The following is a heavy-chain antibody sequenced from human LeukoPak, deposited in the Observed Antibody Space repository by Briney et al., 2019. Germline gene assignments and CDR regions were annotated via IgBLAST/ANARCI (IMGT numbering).Heavy chain of an antibody. CDR2: IYYTGST. D-gene: IGHD3-10*01. Sequence: SETLSLTCTVSGGSVSDYYWSWIRQSPGKGLEWIGYIYYTGSTSYNPSLRSRVTMSADTSKNQFSLKLSSVTAADTAVYYCARVLWFGDYTTPWFDPWGQGTLVTVSS. J-gene: IGHJ5*02. CDR1: GGSVSDYY. CDR3: ARVLWFGDYTTPWFDP. V-gene: IGHV4-59*02.